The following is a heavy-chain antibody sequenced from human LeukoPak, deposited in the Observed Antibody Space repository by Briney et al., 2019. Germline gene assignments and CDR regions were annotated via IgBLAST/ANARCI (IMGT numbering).Heavy chain of an antibody. Sequence: GRSLRLSCAASGFTFSSYGMHWDRQAPGKGLEWVAVILYDGSNKYYADSVKGRFTISRDNSKNTLYLQMNSLRAEDTAVYYCAKDVAYSYYYDSSGSDGRYYGMDVWGQGTTVTVSS. CDR2: ILYDGSNK. CDR3: AKDVAYSYYYDSSGSDGRYYGMDV. V-gene: IGHV3-30*18. D-gene: IGHD3-22*01. CDR1: GFTFSSYG. J-gene: IGHJ6*02.